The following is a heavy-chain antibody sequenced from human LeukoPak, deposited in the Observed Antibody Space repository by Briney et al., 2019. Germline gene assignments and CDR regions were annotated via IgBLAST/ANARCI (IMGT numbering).Heavy chain of an antibody. J-gene: IGHJ6*02. Sequence: PGGSLRLSCAASGSTFSSYAMSWVRQAPGKGLEWVSVVSGSGSSTYYADSVKGRFTISRDNSKNTLYLQMNSLRAEDTAVYFCAKAQRTIRQYFYDGMDVWGQGATVTVSS. CDR3: AKAQRTIRQYFYDGMDV. CDR2: VSGSGSST. D-gene: IGHD3-9*01. V-gene: IGHV3-23*01. CDR1: GSTFSSYA.